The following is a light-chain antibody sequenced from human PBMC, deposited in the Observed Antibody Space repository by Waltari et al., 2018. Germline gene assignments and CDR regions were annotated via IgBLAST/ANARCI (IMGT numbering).Light chain of an antibody. CDR3: QQHHSAPPT. J-gene: IGKJ4*01. Sequence: VMTQSPDSLAVSLGERATINCRSSQSVLSNNQNYLAWYQQKPGQPPKLLIYWASTRASGVPDRFGGSGSGTDFTLTISSLQAEDVAVYYCQQHHSAPPTFGGGTKVEI. CDR1: QSVLSNNQNY. CDR2: WAS. V-gene: IGKV4-1*01.